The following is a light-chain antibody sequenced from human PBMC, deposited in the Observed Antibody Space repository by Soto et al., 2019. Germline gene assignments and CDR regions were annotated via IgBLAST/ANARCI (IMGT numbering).Light chain of an antibody. CDR1: QSVSSIY. Sequence: EIVLTQSPGTLSLSPGERATLSCRASQSVSSIYLAWYQQKPGQAPRLLIYGASSRATGIPDRYSGSGSGTEFPLTISILEPEDFAVYYCQQYGSSRWTFGQGTKVEI. J-gene: IGKJ1*01. CDR2: GAS. CDR3: QQYGSSRWT. V-gene: IGKV3-20*01.